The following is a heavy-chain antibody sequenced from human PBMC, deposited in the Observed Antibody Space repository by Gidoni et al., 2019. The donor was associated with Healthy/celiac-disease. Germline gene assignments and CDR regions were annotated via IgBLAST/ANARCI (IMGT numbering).Heavy chain of an antibody. Sequence: QVQLVESGGGVVQPGRSLRLSCAAFGFTFSSYGMHWGRQAPGKGLGWVAVISYDGSNKYYADSVKGRFTISRDNSKNTLYLQMNSLRAEDTAVYYCAKEAHYYDSSGFDYWGQGTLVTVSS. V-gene: IGHV3-30*18. CDR3: AKEAHYYDSSGFDY. CDR1: GFTFSSYG. D-gene: IGHD3-22*01. J-gene: IGHJ4*02. CDR2: ISYDGSNK.